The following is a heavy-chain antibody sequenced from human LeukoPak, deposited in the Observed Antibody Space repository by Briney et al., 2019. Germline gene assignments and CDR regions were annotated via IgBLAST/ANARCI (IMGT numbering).Heavy chain of an antibody. D-gene: IGHD5-24*01. CDR3: ALRDGYNSAFDY. J-gene: IGHJ4*02. V-gene: IGHV4-30-2*01. Sequence: SETLSLTCTVSGGSISSGGYYWSWIRQPPGKGLEWIGYIYHSGSTYYNPSLKSRVTISVDTSKNQFSLKLSSVTAADTAVYYCALRDGYNSAFDYWGQGTLVTVSS. CDR1: GGSISSGGYY. CDR2: IYHSGST.